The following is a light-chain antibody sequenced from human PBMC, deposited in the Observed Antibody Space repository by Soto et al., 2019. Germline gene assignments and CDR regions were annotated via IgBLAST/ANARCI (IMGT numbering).Light chain of an antibody. Sequence: IQMTQSHSTLSSSIGDRVTITCRASESIRPWLAWYQHKPGKAPKFLIYDASSLESGVPSRFSGSGSGTEFTLTISNLQTDDFATYFCQQYNNYPRTFGQGTKVDIK. CDR3: QQYNNYPRT. J-gene: IGKJ1*01. CDR2: DAS. V-gene: IGKV1-5*01. CDR1: ESIRPW.